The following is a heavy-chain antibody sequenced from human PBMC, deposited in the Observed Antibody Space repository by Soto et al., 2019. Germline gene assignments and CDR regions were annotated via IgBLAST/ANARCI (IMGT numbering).Heavy chain of an antibody. CDR2: INGGTGQT. J-gene: IGHJ6*02. D-gene: IGHD1-1*01. Sequence: QVQVVQSGAEVKKPGASVKISCKASGYTFSTYAMHWVRQAPGQSLEWMGWINGGTGQTRYSQRFQDRVTITRDTSAKTTYRDLTSLRSEDTAVYYCARGKGMEENYYYYGMDIWGQGTTVTVSS. CDR1: GYTFSTYA. CDR3: ARGKGMEENYYYYGMDI. V-gene: IGHV1-3*01.